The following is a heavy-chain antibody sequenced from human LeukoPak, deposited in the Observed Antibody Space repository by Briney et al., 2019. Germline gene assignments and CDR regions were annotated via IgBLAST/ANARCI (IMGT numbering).Heavy chain of an antibody. CDR1: GFTFSRYA. Sequence: GGSLRLSCAASGFTFSRYAMHWVRRAPGKGLECLAFISYDGSNKYYADSVKGRFTISRDNSKNTLYLQMNSLRAEDTAVYYCARDPIGYCSGGSCYFDYWGQGTLVTVSS. CDR3: ARDPIGYCSGGSCYFDY. CDR2: ISYDGSNK. D-gene: IGHD2-15*01. J-gene: IGHJ4*02. V-gene: IGHV3-30-3*01.